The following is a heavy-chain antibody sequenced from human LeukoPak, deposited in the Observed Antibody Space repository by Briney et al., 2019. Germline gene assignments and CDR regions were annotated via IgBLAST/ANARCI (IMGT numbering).Heavy chain of an antibody. CDR3: ARVRGGSYFDY. CDR1: GFTVSSDY. CDR2: IYSGGGT. J-gene: IGHJ4*02. Sequence: PGGSLRLSCAASGFTVSSDYMSWVRQAPGKGLEWVSVIYSGGGTYYTDSVQGRFTISRDNSKNTLYLQMNSLRAEDTAVYYCARVRGGSYFDYWGQGTLVTVSS. D-gene: IGHD6-25*01. V-gene: IGHV3-53*01.